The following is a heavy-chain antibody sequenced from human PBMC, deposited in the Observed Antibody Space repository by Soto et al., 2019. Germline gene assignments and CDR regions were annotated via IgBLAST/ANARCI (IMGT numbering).Heavy chain of an antibody. Sequence: ASVKVSCKASGYTFTTYAMRWVRQAPGQRFEWMGWINAGNGNTQYSQKFQGRVTITRDTSASTAYMELSSLRSEDTAVYYCATSRDYCSSTSCYEGYYYYMDVWGKGTTVTVSS. J-gene: IGHJ6*03. CDR3: ATSRDYCSSTSCYEGYYYYMDV. D-gene: IGHD2-2*01. CDR2: INAGNGNT. CDR1: GYTFTTYA. V-gene: IGHV1-3*01.